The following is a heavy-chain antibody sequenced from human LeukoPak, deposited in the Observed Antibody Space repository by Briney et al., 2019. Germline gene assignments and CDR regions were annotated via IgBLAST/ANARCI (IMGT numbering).Heavy chain of an antibody. Sequence: ASVKVSCKASGYTFTGYYIHWVRQAPGQGLEWMGWINPNSGGTNYVQKFQGRVTMTRGTSISTAYMELSRLRSDDTAVYYCARDPLYGSGSYFFDFWGQGTLVTVSS. V-gene: IGHV1-2*02. CDR1: GYTFTGYY. J-gene: IGHJ4*02. D-gene: IGHD3-10*01. CDR3: ARDPLYGSGSYFFDF. CDR2: INPNSGGT.